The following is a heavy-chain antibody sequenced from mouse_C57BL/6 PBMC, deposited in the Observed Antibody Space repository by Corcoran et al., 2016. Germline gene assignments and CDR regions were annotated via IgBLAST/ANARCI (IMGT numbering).Heavy chain of an antibody. Sequence: QVQLKQSGAELVRPGASVKLSCKASGYTFTDYYINWVKQRPGQGLEWIARIYPGSGNTYYNEKFKGKATLTAEKSSSTAYMQLSSLTSEDSAVYFCARAYSNYDAMDYWGQGTSVTVSS. D-gene: IGHD2-5*01. CDR3: ARAYSNYDAMDY. CDR1: GYTFTDYY. J-gene: IGHJ4*01. CDR2: IYPGSGNT. V-gene: IGHV1-76*01.